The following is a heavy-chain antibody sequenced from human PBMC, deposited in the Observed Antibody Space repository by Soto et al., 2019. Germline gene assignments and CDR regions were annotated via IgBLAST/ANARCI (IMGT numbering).Heavy chain of an antibody. J-gene: IGHJ4*02. CDR2: ISGSGGST. CDR1: GFTFSSYA. Sequence: GGSLRLSCAASGFTFSSYAMSWVRQAPGKGLEWVSAISGSGGSTYYADSVKGRFTISRDNSKNTLYLQMNSLRAEDTAVYYCAKDTAYDFWSAHLDYWGQGTLVTVSS. V-gene: IGHV3-23*01. CDR3: AKDTAYDFWSAHLDY. D-gene: IGHD3-3*01.